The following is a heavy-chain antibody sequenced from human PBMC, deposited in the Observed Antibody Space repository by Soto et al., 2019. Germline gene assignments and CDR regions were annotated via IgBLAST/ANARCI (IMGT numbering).Heavy chain of an antibody. CDR1: EGTFSSYA. Sequence: GASVKVSCKASEGTFSSYAISWVRQAPGQGLEWMGGIIPIFGTANYAQKFQGRVTITADESTSTAYMELSSLRSEDTAVYYCARCDYNFRPRDYWGQGTLVTVSS. J-gene: IGHJ4*02. D-gene: IGHD6-6*01. V-gene: IGHV1-69*13. CDR2: IIPIFGTA. CDR3: ARCDYNFRPRDY.